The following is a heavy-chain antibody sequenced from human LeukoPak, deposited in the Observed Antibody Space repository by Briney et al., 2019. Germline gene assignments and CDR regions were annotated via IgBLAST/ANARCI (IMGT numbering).Heavy chain of an antibody. CDR2: INPSGGST. D-gene: IGHD6-13*01. CDR3: ARDEQGSSTSYGMDV. Sequence: VASVTVSCTASGYTFTSYYMHWVRQAPGQGLEWMGIINPSGGSTSYAQKFQGRVTMTRDTSTSTVYMELSSLRSEDTAVYYCARDEQGSSTSYGMDVWGQGTTVTVSS. V-gene: IGHV1-46*01. J-gene: IGHJ6*02. CDR1: GYTFTSYY.